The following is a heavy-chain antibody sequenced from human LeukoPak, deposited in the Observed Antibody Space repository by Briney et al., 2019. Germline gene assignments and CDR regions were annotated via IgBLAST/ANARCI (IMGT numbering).Heavy chain of an antibody. CDR1: GFTFSTYS. CDR3: ARDGTYSNTWAYSYPFDY. CDR2: ISSTSSPI. V-gene: IGHV3-48*01. D-gene: IGHD6-13*01. J-gene: IGHJ4*02. Sequence: QPGGSLGLSCAATGFTFSTYSMNWVRQAPGKGLEWVSYISSTSSPIYYADSVKGRFTISRDNAKNSLYLQMNSLRAEDTAVYYCARDGTYSNTWAYSYPFDYWGQGTLVTVSS.